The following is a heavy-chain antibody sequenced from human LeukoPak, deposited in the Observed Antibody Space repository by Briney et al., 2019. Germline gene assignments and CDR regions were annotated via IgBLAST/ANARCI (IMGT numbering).Heavy chain of an antibody. CDR3: ARGPAGMVRGVMFWYFDL. J-gene: IGHJ2*01. D-gene: IGHD3-10*01. Sequence: SVKVSCKASGGTFSSYAISWVRQAPGQGLEWMGGIIPIFGTANYAQKFQGRVTITTDESTSTAYMELSSLGSEDTAVYYCARGPAGMVRGVMFWYFDLWGRGTLVTVSS. CDR2: IIPIFGTA. V-gene: IGHV1-69*05. CDR1: GGTFSSYA.